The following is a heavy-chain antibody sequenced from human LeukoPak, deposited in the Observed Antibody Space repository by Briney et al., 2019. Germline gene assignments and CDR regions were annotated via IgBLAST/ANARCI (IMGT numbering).Heavy chain of an antibody. J-gene: IGHJ4*02. CDR2: IRYDGSNK. Sequence: GGSLRLSCAASGFTFSSYGMHWVRQAPGKGLEWVAFIRYDGSNKYYADSVKGRFTISRDNSKNTLYLQMNNLRAEDTAVYYCAKDSIQALSGSSPVDYWGQGTLVTVSS. V-gene: IGHV3-30*02. CDR3: AKDSIQALSGSSPVDY. CDR1: GFTFSSYG. D-gene: IGHD1-26*01.